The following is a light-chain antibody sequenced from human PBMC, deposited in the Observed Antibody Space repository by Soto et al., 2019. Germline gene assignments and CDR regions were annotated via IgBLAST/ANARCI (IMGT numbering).Light chain of an antibody. V-gene: IGLV2-14*01. CDR1: SSDIGTYKY. CDR3: SSYTTSSTWV. CDR2: EVS. J-gene: IGLJ3*02. Sequence: QSALTQPASVSGSPGQSITISCTGTSSDIGTYKYVSWYQQHPDKAPKVIIYEVSNRPSGVSNRFSGSKSGNTASLTISGLQAEDEADYYCSSYTTSSTWVFGGGTKLTVL.